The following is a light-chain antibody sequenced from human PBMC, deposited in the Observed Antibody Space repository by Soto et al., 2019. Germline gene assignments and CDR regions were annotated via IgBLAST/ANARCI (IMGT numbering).Light chain of an antibody. J-gene: IGLJ3*02. V-gene: IGLV2-14*01. Sequence: QSALTQPASVSGSPGQSITISCTGTSSXVGGYNYVSWYQQHPGKAPKLMIYDVTNRPSGVSNRFSGSKSGNTASLTISGLQAEDEADYYCSSYTSSSTPLVFGGGTQLTVL. CDR1: SSXVGGYNY. CDR2: DVT. CDR3: SSYTSSSTPLV.